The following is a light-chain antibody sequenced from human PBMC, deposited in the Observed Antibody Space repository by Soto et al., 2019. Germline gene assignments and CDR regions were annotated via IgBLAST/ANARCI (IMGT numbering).Light chain of an antibody. CDR1: QTVSSY. CDR2: DAS. V-gene: IGKV3-11*01. Sequence: EIVLTQSPATLSLSPGERATLSCRASQTVSSYLAWYQQRPGQAPRLLIYDASSRAAGIPARFSGSGSGTDFTLTISNLEPEDFAVYYCQQRSNWQYTFGQGTKLEIK. CDR3: QQRSNWQYT. J-gene: IGKJ2*01.